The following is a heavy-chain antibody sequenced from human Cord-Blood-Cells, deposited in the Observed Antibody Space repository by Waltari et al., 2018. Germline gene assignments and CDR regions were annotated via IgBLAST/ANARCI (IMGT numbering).Heavy chain of an antibody. CDR2: IYSGGST. V-gene: IGHV3-53*02. J-gene: IGHJ6*02. CDR3: ARDNWYYYYGMDV. CDR1: GLTVRRNY. D-gene: IGHD1-20*01. Sequence: EVQLVETGGGLIQPGGSLRLSCAASGLTVRRNYLSWVRQAPGKGLECVSVIYSGGSTYYADSVKGRFTISRDNSKNTLYLQMNSLRAEDTAVYYCARDNWYYYYGMDVWGQGTTVTVSS.